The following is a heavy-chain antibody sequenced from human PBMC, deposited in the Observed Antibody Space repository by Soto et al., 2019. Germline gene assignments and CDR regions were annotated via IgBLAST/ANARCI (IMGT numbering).Heavy chain of an antibody. CDR1: GYTFTSFS. Sequence: ASVKVSCKASGYTFTSFSMPLVRQAPGQKLEGKGGINAGNSNTKYSQKFQGRVTITRDTSASTAYMELSSLRSEDTAVYYCARDGSSWYNNWFDPWGQGTLVTVSS. D-gene: IGHD6-13*01. J-gene: IGHJ5*02. CDR3: ARDGSSWYNNWFDP. V-gene: IGHV1-3*01. CDR2: INAGNSNT.